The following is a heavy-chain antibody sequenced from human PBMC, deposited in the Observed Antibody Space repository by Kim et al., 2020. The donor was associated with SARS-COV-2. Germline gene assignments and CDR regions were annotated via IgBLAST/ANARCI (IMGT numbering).Heavy chain of an antibody. CDR2: INPNSGGT. V-gene: IGHV1-2*02. CDR1: GYTFTGYY. CDR3: ARSPRYYYDSSGFDY. D-gene: IGHD3-22*01. Sequence: ASVKVSCKASGYTFTGYYMHWVRQAPGQGLEWMGWINPNSGGTNYAQKFQGRVTMTRDTSISTAYMELSRLRSDDTAVYYCARSPRYYYDSSGFDYWGQGTLVTVSS. J-gene: IGHJ4*02.